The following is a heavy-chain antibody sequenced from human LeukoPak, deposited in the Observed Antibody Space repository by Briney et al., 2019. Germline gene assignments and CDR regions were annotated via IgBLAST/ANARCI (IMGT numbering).Heavy chain of an antibody. CDR1: GFTFSSFG. D-gene: IGHD2-15*01. CDR2: VWYDGSNK. CDR3: ARDVVAATQTFSYGMDV. V-gene: IGHV3-33*01. Sequence: GGSLRLSCAASGFTFSSFGIHWVSQAPGKGLEWVAIVWYDGSNKYYADSVKGRFTISRDNSKNTLYLQMNSLRAEDTAVYYCARDVVAATQTFSYGMDVWGQGTTVTVSS. J-gene: IGHJ6*02.